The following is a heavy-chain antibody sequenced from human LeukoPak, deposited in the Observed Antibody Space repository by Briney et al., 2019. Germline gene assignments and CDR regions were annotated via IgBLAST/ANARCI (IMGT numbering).Heavy chain of an antibody. Sequence: SETLSLTCTVSGGSISSHYWSWMRRPPGKRLGWIGYINYSGSTNYNPSLKSRVTISVDTSKNQFSLKLSSVTAADTAVYYCARGYYDSSGYSNPFDYWGQGTLVTVSS. CDR1: GGSISSHY. J-gene: IGHJ4*02. CDR2: INYSGST. V-gene: IGHV4-59*11. CDR3: ARGYYDSSGYSNPFDY. D-gene: IGHD3-22*01.